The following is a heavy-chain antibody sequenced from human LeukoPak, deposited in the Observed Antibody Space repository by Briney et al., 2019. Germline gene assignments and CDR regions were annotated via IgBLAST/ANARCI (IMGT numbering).Heavy chain of an antibody. CDR3: AREELIAAAGTEDY. Sequence: ASVKVSCKASGYTFTSYGISWVRQAPGQGLEWMGWISAYNGNTNYALKLQGRVTMTTDTSTSTAYMELRSLRSDDTAVYYCAREELIAAAGTEDYWGQGTLVTVSS. J-gene: IGHJ4*02. CDR2: ISAYNGNT. CDR1: GYTFTSYG. V-gene: IGHV1-18*01. D-gene: IGHD6-13*01.